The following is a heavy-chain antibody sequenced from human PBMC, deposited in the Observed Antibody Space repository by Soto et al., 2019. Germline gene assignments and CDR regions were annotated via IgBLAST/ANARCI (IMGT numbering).Heavy chain of an antibody. Sequence: QVQLQLSGPGLMKPSQTLSLTCAISGDSVSSNSAGWNWVRQTPSRGLEWLGRTYYKSKWFNNYAVSVKSRITINTDTSQNQFSLQLDSVTPEDTAVYYCARGSWDDVSGHYYMDVWGKGTTVTVSS. CDR1: GDSVSSNSAG. J-gene: IGHJ6*03. D-gene: IGHD5-12*01. V-gene: IGHV6-1*01. CDR2: TYYKSKWFN. CDR3: ARGSWDDVSGHYYMDV.